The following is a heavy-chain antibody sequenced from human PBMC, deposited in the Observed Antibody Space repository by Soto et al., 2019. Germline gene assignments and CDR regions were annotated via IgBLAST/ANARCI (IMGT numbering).Heavy chain of an antibody. J-gene: IGHJ5*02. D-gene: IGHD3-22*01. Sequence: SVKVSCKASGGTFGSYASSGVRQAPGRGLEWMGGIIPIFGTANYAQKFQGRVTITADKSTSTAYMERSSLRSEDTAVYYCASYYYDRSGYHPVLAPGGQEPRVTAPQ. CDR1: GGTFGSYA. V-gene: IGHV1-69*06. CDR2: IIPIFGTA. CDR3: ASYYYDRSGYHPVLAP.